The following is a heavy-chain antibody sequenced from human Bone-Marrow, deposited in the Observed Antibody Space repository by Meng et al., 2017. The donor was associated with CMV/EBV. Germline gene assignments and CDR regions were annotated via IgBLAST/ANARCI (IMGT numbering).Heavy chain of an antibody. CDR3: ARRRQDCSSTSCSETPGWFDP. CDR2: IYHTGST. J-gene: IGHJ5*02. V-gene: IGHV4-59*01. CDR1: GGFIRNYY. D-gene: IGHD2-2*01. Sequence: SETMSLTGTVSGGFIRNYYWNWIRQSPGKGLEWIGYIYHTGSTNYNPSLKSRVSMSVDTSKNQFSLNLRSVTAADTAVYYCARRRQDCSSTSCSETPGWFDPWGQGTLVTVSS.